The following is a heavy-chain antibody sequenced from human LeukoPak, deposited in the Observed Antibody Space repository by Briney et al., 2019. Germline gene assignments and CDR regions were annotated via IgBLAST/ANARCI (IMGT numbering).Heavy chain of an antibody. J-gene: IGHJ5*02. V-gene: IGHV4/OR15-8*02. Sequence: PSETLSLTCSVSGGSIISSNWWGWIRQPPGKGLEWIGEIFQSGETDYNPSLRSRDIISINKSKNQFSLQLNSVTAADTAIYYCARHFRLVVENWFDPWGQGTLVTVSS. CDR1: GGSIISSNW. D-gene: IGHD2-21*01. CDR3: ARHFRLVVENWFDP. CDR2: IFQSGET.